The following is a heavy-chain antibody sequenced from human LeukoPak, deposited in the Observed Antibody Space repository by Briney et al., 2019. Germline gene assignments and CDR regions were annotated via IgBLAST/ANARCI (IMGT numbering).Heavy chain of an antibody. Sequence: GESLKISCKGSGYSFTSHRINWVRQMPGKGLEWMGRIDPSDSYTNYSPSFQGHVTISADKSISTAYLQWSSLKASDTAMYYCARKPAAGTDFDYWGQGTLLTVSS. CDR2: IDPSDSYT. V-gene: IGHV5-10-1*01. D-gene: IGHD6-13*01. J-gene: IGHJ4*02. CDR1: GYSFTSHR. CDR3: ARKPAAGTDFDY.